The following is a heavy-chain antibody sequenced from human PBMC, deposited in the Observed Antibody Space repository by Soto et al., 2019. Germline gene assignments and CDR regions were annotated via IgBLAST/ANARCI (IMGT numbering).Heavy chain of an antibody. CDR2: INSDGSIT. D-gene: IGHD4-17*01. Sequence: PGGSLRLSCAASGFTFSSYWMHWVRQAPGKGLVWVSRINSDGSITDYADSVKGRFTISRDNAKNTVYLQMDSLRAEDTAVYYCTSSSPRLYGDYDWGQGTLVTVSS. J-gene: IGHJ4*02. CDR3: TSSSPRLYGDYD. V-gene: IGHV3-74*01. CDR1: GFTFSSYW.